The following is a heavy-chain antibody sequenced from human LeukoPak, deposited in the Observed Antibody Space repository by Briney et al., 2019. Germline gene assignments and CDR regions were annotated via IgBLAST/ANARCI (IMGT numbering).Heavy chain of an antibody. CDR3: ARVPYYDYVWGSYRYAPDTFDI. CDR2: IYPGDSDT. V-gene: IGHV5-51*01. D-gene: IGHD3-16*02. CDR1: GYSFTSYW. J-gene: IGHJ3*02. Sequence: GESLKISCKGSGYSFTSYWIGWVRQMPGKGLEWMGIIYPGDSDTRYSPSFQGQVTISADKSISTAYLQWSSPKASDTAMYYCARVPYYDYVWGSYRYAPDTFDIWGQGTMVTVSS.